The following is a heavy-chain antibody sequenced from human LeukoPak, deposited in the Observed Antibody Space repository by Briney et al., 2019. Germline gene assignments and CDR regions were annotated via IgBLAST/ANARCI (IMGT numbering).Heavy chain of an antibody. CDR1: GFTFSSYW. CDR3: ARGTIAAAGYYYFDY. V-gene: IGHV3-7*04. CDR2: IKQDGSEK. Sequence: PGGSLRLSCAASGFTFSSYWMSWVPQAPGKGLVCVANIKQDGSEKYYVDSVKGRFTISRDNAKNSLYLQMNSLRAEDTAVYYCARGTIAAAGYYYFDYWGQGTQVTVSS. D-gene: IGHD6-13*01. J-gene: IGHJ4*02.